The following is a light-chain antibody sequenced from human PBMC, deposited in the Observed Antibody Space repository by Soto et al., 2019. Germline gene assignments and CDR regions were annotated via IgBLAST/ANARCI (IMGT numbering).Light chain of an antibody. CDR1: QSVATS. J-gene: IGKJ4*01. Sequence: ELVLTQSPATLPLSPGERATLSCRASQSVATSLAWYPQKPGQPPRLLLYDASKRAAGIPARYSGSGSGTGFTLRSSRLEPEDFAVYYWQQRTNWLTFGGGTKGVIK. V-gene: IGKV3-11*01. CDR3: QQRTNWLT. CDR2: DAS.